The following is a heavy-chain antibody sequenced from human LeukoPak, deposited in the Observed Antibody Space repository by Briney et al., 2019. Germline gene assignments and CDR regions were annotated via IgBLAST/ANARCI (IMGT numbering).Heavy chain of an antibody. Sequence: SETLSLTCSVSGGSISSGGYYWSWIRQHPGKGLEWIGYIYYSGSTYYNPSLKSRVIISVDTSKNQFSLKLSSVTAADTAVYYCARVLPHRHLRYGYYGRRGYAFDIWGQGTMVTVSS. J-gene: IGHJ3*02. V-gene: IGHV4-31*03. CDR2: IYYSGST. CDR3: ARVLPHRHLRYGYYGRRGYAFDI. D-gene: IGHD4-17*01. CDR1: GGSISSGGYY.